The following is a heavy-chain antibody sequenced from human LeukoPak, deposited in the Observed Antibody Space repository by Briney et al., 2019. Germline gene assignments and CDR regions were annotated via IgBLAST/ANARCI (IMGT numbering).Heavy chain of an antibody. V-gene: IGHV3-48*02. CDR1: GFTFSNYA. CDR3: AGQGFGWSSFFVL. CDR2: ISSSSSTI. D-gene: IGHD3-10*01. J-gene: IGHJ4*01. Sequence: GGSLRLSCAASGFTFSNYAMNWVRQAPGKGLEWVSYISSSSSTIYYADSVKGRFTISRDNAKNSLYLQMNSLRDEDTAVYYCAGQGFGWSSFFVLWGQGTLGTGSP.